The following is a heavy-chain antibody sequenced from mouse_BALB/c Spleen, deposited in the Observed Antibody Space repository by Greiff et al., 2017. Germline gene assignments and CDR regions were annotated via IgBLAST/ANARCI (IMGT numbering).Heavy chain of an antibody. CDR1: GFNIKDTY. J-gene: IGHJ4*01. CDR2: IDPANGNT. CDR3: ASHSSGYGRVDY. Sequence: EVQRVESGAELVKPGASVKLSCTASGFNIKDTYMHWVKQRPEQGLEWIGRIDPANGNTKYDPKFQGKATITADTSSNTAYLQLSSLTAEDTAVYYCASHSSGYGRVDYWGQGTSVTVSS. V-gene: IGHV14-3*02. D-gene: IGHD3-1*01.